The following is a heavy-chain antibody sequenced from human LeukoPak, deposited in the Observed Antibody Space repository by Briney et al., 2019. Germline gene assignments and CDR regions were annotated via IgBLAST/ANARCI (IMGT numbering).Heavy chain of an antibody. V-gene: IGHV4-39*01. CDR1: GGSISSASYY. D-gene: IGHD1-26*01. J-gene: IGHJ5*02. Sequence: SETLSLTCTVSGGSISSASYYWGWVRQPPGKGLGGIGVIYYSGNSYNNPSLKGRVTISIDTSTSQFSLELRSVTAADTAVYFCARGPLYTESFARTWFDAWGRGTVVTVSS. CDR3: ARGPLYTESFARTWFDA. CDR2: IYYSGNS.